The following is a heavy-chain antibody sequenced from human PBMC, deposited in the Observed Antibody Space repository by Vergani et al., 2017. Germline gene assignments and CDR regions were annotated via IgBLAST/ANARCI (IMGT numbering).Heavy chain of an antibody. V-gene: IGHV2-5*02. Sequence: QITLKESGPTLVKPTQSLTLTCTFSGFSLSTSGVGLGCIRQPPGKALEWLALIYWDDDKRYSPSLKSSPTITKDTSKNQVVLTMTNMDPVDTATYYCAHRGGHRNCFDYWGQGTLVTVSS. D-gene: IGHD1-26*01. CDR3: AHRGGHRNCFDY. CDR1: GFSLSTSGVG. J-gene: IGHJ4*02. CDR2: IYWDDDK.